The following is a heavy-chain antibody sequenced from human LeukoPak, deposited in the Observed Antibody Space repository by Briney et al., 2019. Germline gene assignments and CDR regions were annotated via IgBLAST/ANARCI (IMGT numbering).Heavy chain of an antibody. CDR1: GFTFSSYG. V-gene: IGHV3-33*01. J-gene: IGHJ4*02. CDR2: IWYDGSNK. D-gene: IGHD5-24*01. Sequence: GRSLRLSCAASGFTFSSYGMHWVRQAPGKGLEWVAVIWYDGSNKYYADSVKGRFTISRDNSKNTLYLQMNSLRAEDTAVYYCARVDGYNSVWGQGTLVTASS. CDR3: ARVDGYNSV.